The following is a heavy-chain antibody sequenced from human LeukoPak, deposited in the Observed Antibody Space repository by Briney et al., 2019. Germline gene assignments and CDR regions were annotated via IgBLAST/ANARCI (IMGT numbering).Heavy chain of an antibody. CDR1: GGSISSYY. CDR3: AGTTVPNWFDP. V-gene: IGHV4-4*09. J-gene: IGHJ5*02. CDR2: IYTSGST. Sequence: SETLSLTCTVSGGSISSYYWSWIRQPPGKGLEWIGYIYTSGSTNYSPSLKSRVTISVDTSKNQFSLKLSSVTAADTAVYYCAGTTVPNWFDPWGQGTLVTVSS. D-gene: IGHD1-1*01.